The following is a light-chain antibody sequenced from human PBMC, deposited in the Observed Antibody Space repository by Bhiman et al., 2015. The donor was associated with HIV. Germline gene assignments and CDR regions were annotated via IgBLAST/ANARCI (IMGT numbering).Light chain of an antibody. Sequence: GSWAPGQRVTISCTGSASNIGAGYDVHWYQHLPGTAPKLLIYDNNNRPSGVPDRFSGSKSGTSASLAITGLQAEDESDYYCQSYDSSLSHVFGTATRVTVL. CDR2: DNN. J-gene: IGLJ1*01. V-gene: IGLV1-40*01. CDR3: QSYDSSLSHV. CDR1: ASNIGAGYD.